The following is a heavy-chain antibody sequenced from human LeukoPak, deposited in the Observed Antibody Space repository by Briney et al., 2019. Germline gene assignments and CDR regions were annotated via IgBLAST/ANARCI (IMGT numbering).Heavy chain of an antibody. D-gene: IGHD6-19*01. V-gene: IGHV4-38-2*02. CDR1: GYSISSGYY. CDR2: IYHSGST. Sequence: TSETLYLTCTVSGYSISSGYYWGWIRQPPGKGLEWIGSIYHSGSTYYNPSLKSRVTISVDTSKNQFSLKLSSVTAADTAVYYCARASRIAVAMNWGQGTLVTVSS. CDR3: ARASRIAVAMN. J-gene: IGHJ4*02.